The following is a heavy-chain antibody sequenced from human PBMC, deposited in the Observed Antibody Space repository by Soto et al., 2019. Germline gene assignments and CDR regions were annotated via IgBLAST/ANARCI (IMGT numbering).Heavy chain of an antibody. CDR2: ISAYNGNT. CDR1: GYTFTSYG. Sequence: PSVKVSCKASGYTFTSYGISWVRQAPGQGLEWMGWISAYNGNTNYAPKLQGRVTMTTDTSTSTAYMELRSLRSDDTAVYYCARGGSGSYYNFDYMDVWGKGTTVTVSS. V-gene: IGHV1-18*01. CDR3: ARGGSGSYYNFDYMDV. D-gene: IGHD3-10*01. J-gene: IGHJ6*03.